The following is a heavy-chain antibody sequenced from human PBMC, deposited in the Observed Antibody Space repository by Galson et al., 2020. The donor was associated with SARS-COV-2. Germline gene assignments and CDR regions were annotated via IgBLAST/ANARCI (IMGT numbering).Heavy chain of an antibody. D-gene: IGHD3-10*01. CDR2: VSATGDRT. Sequence: GGSLRLSCVASGFRFGDYAMTWVRQAPGKGLEWVSCVSATGDRTYYADSVTGRFTLSRDNSRDTLYLQMNSLRVEDTAIYYCATEQQMFTIQGVYDSWGQGTLVAVSS. J-gene: IGHJ4*02. CDR3: ATEQQMFTIQGVYDS. CDR1: GFRFGDYA. V-gene: IGHV3-23*01.